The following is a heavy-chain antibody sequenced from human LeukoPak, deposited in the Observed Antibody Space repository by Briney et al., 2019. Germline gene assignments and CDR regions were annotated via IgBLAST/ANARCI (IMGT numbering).Heavy chain of an antibody. V-gene: IGHV3-7*01. J-gene: IGHJ4*02. CDR2: IKQDGSEK. CDR1: GFTFSSYW. Sequence: GGSLRLSCAASGFTFSSYWMSWVRQAPGKGLEWVANIKQDGSEKYYADSVKGRFTISRDNSKNTLYLQMNSLRAEDTAVYYCAKVANWNYVLLDYWGQGTLVTVSS. CDR3: AKVANWNYVLLDY. D-gene: IGHD1-7*01.